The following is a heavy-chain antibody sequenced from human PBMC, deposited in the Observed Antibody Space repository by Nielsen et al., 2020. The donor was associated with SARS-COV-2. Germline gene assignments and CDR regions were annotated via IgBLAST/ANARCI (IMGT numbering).Heavy chain of an antibody. CDR1: GGSISSGGYY. Sequence: SETLSLTCTVSGGSISSGGYYWSWVRQPPGKGLEWIGEIYHSGSTNYNPSLKSRVTISVDKSKNQFSLKLSSVTAADTAVYYCARTMIAAAGTTFDYWGQGTLVTVSS. V-gene: IGHV4-39*07. D-gene: IGHD6-13*01. CDR2: IYHSGST. J-gene: IGHJ4*02. CDR3: ARTMIAAAGTTFDY.